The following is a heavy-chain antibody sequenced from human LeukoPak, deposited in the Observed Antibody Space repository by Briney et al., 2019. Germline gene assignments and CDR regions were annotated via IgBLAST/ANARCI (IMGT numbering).Heavy chain of an antibody. V-gene: IGHV3-23*01. CDR3: AKDYATYYYGSGSYYNYGMDV. CDR2: ISGSGGSK. Sequence: GGTLRLSCAASGFTFSSYAMSWVRQAPGKGLEWVSSISGSGGSKYCADSVKGRFTISRDNSKNTLYLQMNSLRAEDTAVYYCAKDYATYYYGSGSYYNYGMDVWGQGTTVTVSS. D-gene: IGHD3-10*01. CDR1: GFTFSSYA. J-gene: IGHJ6*02.